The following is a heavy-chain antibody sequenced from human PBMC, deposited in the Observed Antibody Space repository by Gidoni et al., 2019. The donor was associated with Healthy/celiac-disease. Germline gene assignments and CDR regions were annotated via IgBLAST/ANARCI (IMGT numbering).Heavy chain of an antibody. J-gene: IGHJ4*02. Sequence: EVQLVESGGGLVQPGGSLRLSCAASGFTFSSFAMSWVRQAPGKGLEWVSAISGSGGSTYYADSVKGRFTISRDNSKNTLYLQMNSLRAEDTAVYYCAKTPDGLAVAGTDGAPPERLGIMYYFDYWGQGTLVTVSS. CDR1: GFTFSSFA. V-gene: IGHV3-23*04. D-gene: IGHD6-19*01. CDR2: ISGSGGST. CDR3: AKTPDGLAVAGTDGAPPERLGIMYYFDY.